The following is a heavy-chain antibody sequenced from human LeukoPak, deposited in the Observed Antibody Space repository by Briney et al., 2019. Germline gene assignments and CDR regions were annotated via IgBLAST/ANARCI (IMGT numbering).Heavy chain of an antibody. CDR3: ARENTDYDILTGLH. J-gene: IGHJ4*02. D-gene: IGHD3-9*01. V-gene: IGHV3-30*04. CDR1: GFTFSSYA. CDR2: ISYDGGNK. Sequence: GRSLRLSCAASGFTFSSYAMQSVRQAPGKGLEWVAAISYDGGNKYYTDSVKGPFTLSRDNSKNTLYMQMNSVRAEDTAVYYCARENTDYDILTGLHWGQGTLVTVSS.